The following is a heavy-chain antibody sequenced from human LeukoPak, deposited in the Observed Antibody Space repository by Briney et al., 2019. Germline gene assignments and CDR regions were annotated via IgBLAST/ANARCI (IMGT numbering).Heavy chain of an antibody. CDR3: AKCSRGYYYDSSLDY. D-gene: IGHD3-22*01. J-gene: IGHJ4*02. CDR2: IYSGGST. CDR1: GLSVRSNF. Sequence: GGSLRLSCAASGLSVRSNFMSWVRQAPGKGLEWVSVIYSGGSTYYADSVKGRFTISRDNSKNTLYLQMNSLRAEDTAVYYCAKCSRGYYYDSSLDYWGQGTLVTVSS. V-gene: IGHV3-53*01.